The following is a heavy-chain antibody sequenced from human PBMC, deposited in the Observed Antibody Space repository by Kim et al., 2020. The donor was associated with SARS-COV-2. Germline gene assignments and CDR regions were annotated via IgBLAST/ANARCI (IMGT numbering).Heavy chain of an antibody. V-gene: IGHV5-10-1*01. CDR1: GDRFRHYW. CDR3: ARHAPDYDTTGYRPGWYFDL. J-gene: IGHJ2*01. CDR2: IYPPDSKT. D-gene: IGHD3-22*01. Sequence: GESLKISCKDSGDRFRHYWISWVRQMPGKGPEWMGRIYPPDSKTNYSPSFQGHVTFSVDKSISTAYLQWSSLKASDTALYFCARHAPDYDTTGYRPGWYFDLWGRGTLVTVIS.